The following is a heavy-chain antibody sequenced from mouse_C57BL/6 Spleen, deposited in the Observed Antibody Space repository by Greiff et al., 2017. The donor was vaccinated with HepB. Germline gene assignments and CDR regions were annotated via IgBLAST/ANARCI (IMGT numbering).Heavy chain of an antibody. D-gene: IGHD1-1*01. CDR2: IHPNSGST. J-gene: IGHJ1*03. CDR3: ARALITTVVAKGYFDV. V-gene: IGHV1-64*01. Sequence: VQLQQSGAELVKPGASVKLSCKASGYTFTSYWMHWVKQRPGQGLEWIGMIHPNSGSTNYNEKFKSKATLTVDKSSSTAYMQLSSLTSEDSAVYYCARALITTVVAKGYFDVWGTGTTVTVSS. CDR1: GYTFTSYW.